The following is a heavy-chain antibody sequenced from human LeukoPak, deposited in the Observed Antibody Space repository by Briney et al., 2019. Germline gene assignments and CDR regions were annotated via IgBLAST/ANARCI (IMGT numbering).Heavy chain of an antibody. Sequence: GGSLRLSCAASGFTFSSYEMNWVRQAPGKGLEWVSYISSSGSTIYYADSVKGRFTISRDNAKNSLYLQMNSLRVEDTAFYYCARGKYVFWSGPYIGADYWGQGSLVTVSS. D-gene: IGHD3-3*01. CDR1: GFTFSSYE. CDR3: ARGKYVFWSGPYIGADY. V-gene: IGHV3-48*03. CDR2: ISSSGSTI. J-gene: IGHJ4*02.